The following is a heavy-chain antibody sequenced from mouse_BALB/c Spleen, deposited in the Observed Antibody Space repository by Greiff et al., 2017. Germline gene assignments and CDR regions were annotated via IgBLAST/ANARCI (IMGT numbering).Heavy chain of an antibody. Sequence: SGAELMKPGASVKISCKATGYTFSSYWIEWVKQRPGHGLEWIGEILPGSGSTNYNEKFKGKATFTADTSSNTAYMQLSSLTSEDSAVYYCARRYYGSSYLYWYFDVWGAGTTVTVSS. CDR1: GYTFSSYW. CDR2: ILPGSGST. D-gene: IGHD1-1*01. J-gene: IGHJ1*01. V-gene: IGHV1-9*01. CDR3: ARRYYGSSYLYWYFDV.